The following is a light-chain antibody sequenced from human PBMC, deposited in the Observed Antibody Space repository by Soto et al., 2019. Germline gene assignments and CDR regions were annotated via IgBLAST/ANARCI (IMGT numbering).Light chain of an antibody. CDR2: DVS. J-gene: IGLJ2*01. CDR3: SSYTSSTTVV. V-gene: IGLV2-14*01. Sequence: QSALTQPACVSGSRGQSITISCTGTSSDVGDYNYVSWYQQHPGKAPKLMIYDVSNRPSGVSNRFSGSKSGNTASLTISGLQAEDESDYYCSSYTSSTTVVFGGGTKLTAL. CDR1: SSDVGDYNY.